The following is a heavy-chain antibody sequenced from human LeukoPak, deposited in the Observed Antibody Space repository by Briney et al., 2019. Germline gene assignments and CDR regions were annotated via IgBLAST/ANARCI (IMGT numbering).Heavy chain of an antibody. CDR3: ARGRVAGKILH. CDR2: INHSGST. D-gene: IGHD6-19*01. Sequence: PSETLSLTCAAYGGSFSDYYWTWIRQPPGKGLEWIGEINHSGSTNYNPSLKSRVTISVDTSKNQFSLNVRSVTAADTAVYYCARGRVAGKILHWGQGTLVTVSS. J-gene: IGHJ1*01. V-gene: IGHV4-34*01. CDR1: GGSFSDYY.